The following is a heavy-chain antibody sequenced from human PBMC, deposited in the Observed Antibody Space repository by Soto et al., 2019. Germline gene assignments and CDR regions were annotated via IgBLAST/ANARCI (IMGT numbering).Heavy chain of an antibody. CDR2: INIDGSTT. CDR1: GFTFSSYW. D-gene: IGHD4-17*01. V-gene: IGHV3-74*01. J-gene: IGHJ4*02. Sequence: PGGSLRLSCAASGFTFSSYWMHWVRQAPGKGLVWVSRINIDGSTTSYADSVKGRFTISRDNAKNTLYLQMNSLRAEDTAVYYCARVRNGDWYFDYWGQGTLVTVS. CDR3: ARVRNGDWYFDY.